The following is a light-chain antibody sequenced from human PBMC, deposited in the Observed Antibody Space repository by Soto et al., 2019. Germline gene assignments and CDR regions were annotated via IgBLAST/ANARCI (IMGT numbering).Light chain of an antibody. V-gene: IGLV2-14*01. CDR3: SSYTRGSTYV. J-gene: IGLJ1*01. CDR2: EVS. CDR1: SSDVGGYIY. Sequence: QSVLAQPASVSGSPGQSITISCTGTSSDVGGYIYVSWYQQHPGKAPKLMIYEVSNRPSGVSSRFSGSKSANTASLTISGLQAEDEGDYYCSSYTRGSTYVFXTGTKVTVL.